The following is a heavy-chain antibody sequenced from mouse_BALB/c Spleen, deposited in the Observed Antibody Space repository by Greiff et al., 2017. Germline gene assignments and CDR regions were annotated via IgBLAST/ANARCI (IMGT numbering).Heavy chain of an antibody. CDR1: GFNIKDYY. D-gene: IGHD1-2*01. V-gene: IGHV14-4*02. CDR3: NGGGWHFDY. J-gene: IGHJ2*01. CDR2: IDPENGDT. Sequence: DVQLVESGAELVRSGASVKLSCTASGFNIKDYYMHWVKQRPEQGLEWIGWIDPENGDTEYAPKFQGKATMTADTSSNTAYLQLSSLTSEDTAVYYCNGGGWHFDYWGQGTTLTVSS.